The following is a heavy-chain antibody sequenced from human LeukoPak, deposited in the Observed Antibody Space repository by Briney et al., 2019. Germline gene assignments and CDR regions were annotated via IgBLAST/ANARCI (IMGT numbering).Heavy chain of an antibody. Sequence: SETLSLTCTVSGGSISSGSYYWSWIRQPAGKGLEWIGRIYTSGSTNYNPSLKSRVTISVDTSKNQFSLKLSSVTAADTAVYYCASGPNSGSSRGRFDYWGQGTLVTVSS. J-gene: IGHJ4*02. CDR1: GGSISSGSYY. D-gene: IGHD1-26*01. CDR2: IYTSGST. CDR3: ASGPNSGSSRGRFDY. V-gene: IGHV4-61*02.